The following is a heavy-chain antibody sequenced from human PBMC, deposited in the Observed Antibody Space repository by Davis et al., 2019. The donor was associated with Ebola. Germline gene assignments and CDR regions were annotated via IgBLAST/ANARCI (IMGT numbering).Heavy chain of an antibody. CDR1: GFTVSNKY. Sequence: PGGSLRLSCAASGFTVSNKYMSWVRQAPGKGLEWVSVIYTGDNTYYADSVKGRFTISRDNAKNSLYLEMNSLRVEDTALYYCAKLRSMIVIGDDAFDIWGQGTMVTVSS. J-gene: IGHJ3*02. CDR3: AKLRSMIVIGDDAFDI. CDR2: IYTGDNT. V-gene: IGHV3-53*05. D-gene: IGHD3-22*01.